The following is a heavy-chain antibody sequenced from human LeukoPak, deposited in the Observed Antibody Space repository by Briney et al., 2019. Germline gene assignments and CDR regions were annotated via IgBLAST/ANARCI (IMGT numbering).Heavy chain of an antibody. CDR1: GFTFSSYA. J-gene: IGHJ4*02. V-gene: IGHV3-23*01. D-gene: IGHD6-19*01. Sequence: PGGSLRLSCAASGFTFSSYAMSWVRQAPGKGLEWVSAISGSGGSTYYADSVKGRYTISRDNSKNTLYLQMNSLRAEDTAVYYCAKSMSGWDYYFDYWGQGTLVTVSS. CDR3: AKSMSGWDYYFDY. CDR2: ISGSGGST.